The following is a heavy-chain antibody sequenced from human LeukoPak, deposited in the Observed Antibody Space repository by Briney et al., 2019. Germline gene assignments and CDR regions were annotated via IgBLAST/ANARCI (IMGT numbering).Heavy chain of an antibody. V-gene: IGHV3-9*01. D-gene: IGHD6-13*01. Sequence: GRSLRLSCAASGFTFDDYAMHWVRQAPGKGLEWVSGISWNSGSIGYADSVKGRFTISRDNAKNSLYLRMNSLRAEDTALYYCAKDTGLVAAAGVFDYWGQGTLVTVSS. J-gene: IGHJ4*02. CDR2: ISWNSGSI. CDR3: AKDTGLVAAAGVFDY. CDR1: GFTFDDYA.